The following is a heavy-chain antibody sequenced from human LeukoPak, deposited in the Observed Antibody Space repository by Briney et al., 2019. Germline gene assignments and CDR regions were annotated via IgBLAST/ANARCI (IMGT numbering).Heavy chain of an antibody. CDR2: IKQDGSEK. V-gene: IGHV3-7*01. D-gene: IGHD6-13*01. CDR1: EFIFSGYW. Sequence: GGSLRLSCAASEFIFSGYWMNWVRQAPGKGLEWVANIKQDGSEKQYVDSVRGRFTISRDNAKNSLYLRMNGLRVEDTAVYYCARDGFVGAADYWGQGTLVTVSS. J-gene: IGHJ4*02. CDR3: ARDGFVGAADY.